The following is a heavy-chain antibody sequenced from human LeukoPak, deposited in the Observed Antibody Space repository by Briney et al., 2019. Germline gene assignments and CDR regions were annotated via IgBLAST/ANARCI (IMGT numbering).Heavy chain of an antibody. Sequence: SETLSLTCTVSGGSIRSSDYYWAWIRQPPGRGLEWIGTIHYSGSTFYKPPLKSRLTVSADTSRNQFYMKLSSVTAADTAVYYCARIRTRKWFGEFPWYFDYWGQGTLVTVSS. D-gene: IGHD3-10*01. CDR1: GGSIRSSDYY. CDR2: IHYSGST. J-gene: IGHJ4*02. CDR3: ARIRTRKWFGEFPWYFDY. V-gene: IGHV4-39*01.